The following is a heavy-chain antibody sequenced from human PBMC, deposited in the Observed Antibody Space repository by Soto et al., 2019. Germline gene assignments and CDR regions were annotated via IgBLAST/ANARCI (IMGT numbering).Heavy chain of an antibody. CDR1: GGSFSGYY. CDR3: ATRPPGGAFFGVFDY. V-gene: IGHV4-34*01. Sequence: SETLSLTYAVYGGSFSGYYWTWIRQPPGTGLEGIGEITPSGSTTYNPSLTRRVTISVDTSKNQFSLKLTSVTAADTAVYYCATRPPGGAFFGVFDYWSQGTLVTVS. J-gene: IGHJ4*02. D-gene: IGHD3-10*01. CDR2: ITPSGST.